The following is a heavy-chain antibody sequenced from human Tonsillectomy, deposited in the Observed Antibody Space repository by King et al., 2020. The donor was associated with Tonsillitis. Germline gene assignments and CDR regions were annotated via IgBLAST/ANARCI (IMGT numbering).Heavy chain of an antibody. D-gene: IGHD5-12*01. CDR1: GFTFRSYG. CDR3: TKAETTTTIVASSDAFDM. CDR2: ISKDGSNK. Sequence: VQLVESGGGVVQPGRSLRLSCAASGFTFRSYGMHWVRQAPGKGLEWVAVISKDGSNKFYVESVKGRFTISRDNSKNTLFLQMNSLRLEDTALYYCTKAETTTTIVASSDAFDMWGQGTMVTVSS. J-gene: IGHJ3*02. V-gene: IGHV3-30*18.